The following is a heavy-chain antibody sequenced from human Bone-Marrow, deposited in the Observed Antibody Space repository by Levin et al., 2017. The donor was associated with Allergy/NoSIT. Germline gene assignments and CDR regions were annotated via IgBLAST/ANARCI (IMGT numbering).Heavy chain of an antibody. CDR3: ARDGSPDLFHYDSSGDAFDY. CDR2: IIPIFGTA. CDR1: GGTFSSYA. J-gene: IGHJ4*02. V-gene: IGHV1-69*13. Sequence: SVKVSCKASGGTFSSYAISWVRQAPGQGLEWMGGIIPIFGTANYAQKFQGRVTITADESTSTAYMELSSLRSEDTAVYYCARDGSPDLFHYDSSGDAFDYWGQGTLVTVSS. D-gene: IGHD3-22*01.